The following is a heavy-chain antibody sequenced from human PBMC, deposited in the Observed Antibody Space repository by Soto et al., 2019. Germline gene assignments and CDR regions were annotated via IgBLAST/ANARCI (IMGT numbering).Heavy chain of an antibody. Sequence: TGWSLRLSCAASGFTFGDYAMHWGRQAPGKGLEWVSTISNSGDATYYADSVKGRFTVSRDNSKNTLYLQMNSLRAEDTAVYYCAKVCGRGAPAATCDHWGHGTRFSVS. CDR1: GFTFGDYA. D-gene: IGHD2-2*01. CDR3: AKVCGRGAPAATCDH. J-gene: IGHJ5*02. V-gene: IGHV3-23*01. CDR2: ISNSGDAT.